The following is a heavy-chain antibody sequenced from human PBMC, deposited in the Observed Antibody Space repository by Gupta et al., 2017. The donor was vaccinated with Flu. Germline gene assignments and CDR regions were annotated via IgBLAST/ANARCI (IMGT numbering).Heavy chain of an antibody. CDR2: TKNKANSYTT. J-gene: IGHJ6*02. Sequence: EWVGRTKNKANSYTTEYAASVKGRFTISRDDSKNALYLGMNSLKTEDTAVYYCARGGCSGASCYGYQYGLDVWGQGTTVTVSS. V-gene: IGHV3-72*01. D-gene: IGHD2-15*01. CDR3: ARGGCSGASCYGYQYGLDV.